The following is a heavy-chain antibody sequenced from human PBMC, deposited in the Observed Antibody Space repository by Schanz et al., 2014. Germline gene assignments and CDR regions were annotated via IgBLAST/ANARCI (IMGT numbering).Heavy chain of an antibody. CDR3: AKVDRTRYYAMDV. V-gene: IGHV1-18*01. Sequence: QVQLVQSGVEVKRPGASVRVSCKASGYSFTDYAIHWVRQAPGQGLEWMGWISGYNGDTNYAPKFQDRVTMTTDTSTGITSLELRNLKSDDTAVYYCAKVDRTRYYAMDVWGQGTTVTVSS. CDR2: ISGYNGDT. D-gene: IGHD3-9*01. CDR1: GYSFTDYA. J-gene: IGHJ6*02.